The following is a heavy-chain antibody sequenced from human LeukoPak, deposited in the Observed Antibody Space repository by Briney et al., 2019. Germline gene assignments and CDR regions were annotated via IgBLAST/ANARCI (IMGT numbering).Heavy chain of an antibody. CDR2: IWYDGSNK. Sequence: PGGSLRLSCAASGFTFSSYGMHWVRQAPGKGLEWVAVIWYDGSNKYYADSVKGRFTISRDNSKNTLYLQMNSLRAEDTAVYYCARDPPHSSGYYDYLGQGTLVTVSS. CDR3: ARDPPHSSGYYDY. V-gene: IGHV3-33*01. D-gene: IGHD3-22*01. CDR1: GFTFSSYG. J-gene: IGHJ4*02.